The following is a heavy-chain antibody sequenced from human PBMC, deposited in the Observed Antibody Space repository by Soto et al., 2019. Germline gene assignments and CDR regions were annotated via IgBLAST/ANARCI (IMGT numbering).Heavy chain of an antibody. Sequence: PGGSLRLSCAASGFTVSSNYMSWVRQAPGGGLEWVSVIYSGGSTYYADSVKGRFTISRDNSKNTLYLQMNSLRAEDTAVYYCARDYYDSSGYYYVPWFDPWGQGTLVTVSS. CDR3: ARDYYDSSGYYYVPWFDP. CDR1: GFTVSSNY. J-gene: IGHJ5*02. D-gene: IGHD3-22*01. V-gene: IGHV3-66*01. CDR2: IYSGGST.